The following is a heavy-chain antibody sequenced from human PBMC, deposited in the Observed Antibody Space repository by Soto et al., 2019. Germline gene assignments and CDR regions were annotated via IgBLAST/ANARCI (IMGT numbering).Heavy chain of an antibody. CDR1: GGTFSSYA. Sequence: ASVKVSCKASGGTFSSYAISWVRQAPGQGLEWMGGIIPIFGTANYAQKFQGRVTITADESTSTAYMELSSLRSEDTAVYYCARPLQLSVVAANSLNNHYYYYGMDVWGQGTTVTVSS. J-gene: IGHJ6*02. D-gene: IGHD2-15*01. CDR2: IIPIFGTA. CDR3: ARPLQLSVVAANSLNNHYYYYGMDV. V-gene: IGHV1-69*13.